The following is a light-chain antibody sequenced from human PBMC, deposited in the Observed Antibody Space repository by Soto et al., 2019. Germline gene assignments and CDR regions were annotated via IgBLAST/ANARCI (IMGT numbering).Light chain of an antibody. V-gene: IGKV3-20*01. CDR1: QSVSSSY. CDR2: GAS. CDR3: QQYGSSPTWT. Sequence: EIVLTQSPGTLSLSPGERATLSCRASQSVSSSYLAWYQQKPGQAPRLLIYGASSRATGIPDRFSGSGSGTDVTLTISRLEPEDVAGYYCQQYGSSPTWTFGQGTKVEIK. J-gene: IGKJ1*01.